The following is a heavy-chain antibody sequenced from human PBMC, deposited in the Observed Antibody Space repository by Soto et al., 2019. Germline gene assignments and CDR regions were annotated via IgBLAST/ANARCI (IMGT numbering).Heavy chain of an antibody. J-gene: IGHJ3*02. Sequence: GGSLRLSCAASGFTFSSYAMSWVRQAPGKGLEWVSAISGSGGSTYYADSVKGRFTISRDNSKNTLYLQMNSLRAEDTAVYYCAKVRTRIAAAGTYAFDIWGQGTMVTVSS. CDR3: AKVRTRIAAAGTYAFDI. CDR2: ISGSGGST. V-gene: IGHV3-23*01. CDR1: GFTFSSYA. D-gene: IGHD6-13*01.